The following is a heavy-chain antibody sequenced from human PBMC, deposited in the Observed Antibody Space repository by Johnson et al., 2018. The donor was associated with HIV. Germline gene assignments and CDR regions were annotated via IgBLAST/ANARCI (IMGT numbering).Heavy chain of an antibody. V-gene: IGHV3-53*01. CDR3: ARAGQLPEDAFDI. J-gene: IGHJ3*02. CDR2: SGSGTTI. Sequence: VQLVESGGRLIQPGGSLRLSCTASDFTVSSNYMSWVRQAPGKGLEWVSAISGSGTTIYYADSVKGRFTISRDNSKNTLYLQMNSLRAEDTAVYYCARAGQLPEDAFDIWGQGTMVTVSS. CDR1: DFTVSSNY. D-gene: IGHD1-7*01.